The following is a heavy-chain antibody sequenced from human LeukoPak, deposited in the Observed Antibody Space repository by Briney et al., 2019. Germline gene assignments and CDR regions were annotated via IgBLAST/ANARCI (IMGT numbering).Heavy chain of an antibody. CDR2: ISSSTTTI. Sequence: PGGSLRLSCAASGFMFSRYSMNWVRQAPGKGLEWVSYISSSTTTIYYADSVKGRFTISRDNAKNSLYLQMNSLRVEDTALYYCATTGYSSSWYPFDYWGQGTLVTVSS. CDR3: ATTGYSSSWYPFDY. J-gene: IGHJ4*02. CDR1: GFMFSRYS. D-gene: IGHD6-13*01. V-gene: IGHV3-48*01.